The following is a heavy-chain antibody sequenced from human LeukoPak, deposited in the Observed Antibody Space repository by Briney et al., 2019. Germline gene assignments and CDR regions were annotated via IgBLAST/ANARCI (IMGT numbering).Heavy chain of an antibody. CDR1: GFTFSSYA. CDR2: ISGSGGST. V-gene: IGHV3-23*01. J-gene: IGHJ4*02. D-gene: IGHD6-13*01. Sequence: GGSLRLSCAASGFTFSSYAMSWVRQAPGKGLEWVSAISGSGGSTYYADSVKGRFTISRDNSKNTLYLQMNSLRAEDTAVYYCAKDRAGTRVFQQLVGGAGYFDYWGQGTLVTVSS. CDR3: AKDRAGTRVFQQLVGGAGYFDY.